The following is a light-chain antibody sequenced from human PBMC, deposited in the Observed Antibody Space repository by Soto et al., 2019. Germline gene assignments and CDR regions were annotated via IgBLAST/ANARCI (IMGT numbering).Light chain of an antibody. V-gene: IGLV2-14*01. CDR2: DVS. Sequence: QSALTQPASVSGSPGQSITISCTGTSSDVGGYNYVSWYQQHPGKAPKLMIYDVSKRPSGVSNRFSGSKSGNTASLTISGIQAEDEDDYYCSSYTSSSTSVVFGGGTQLTVL. J-gene: IGLJ2*01. CDR1: SSDVGGYNY. CDR3: SSYTSSSTSVV.